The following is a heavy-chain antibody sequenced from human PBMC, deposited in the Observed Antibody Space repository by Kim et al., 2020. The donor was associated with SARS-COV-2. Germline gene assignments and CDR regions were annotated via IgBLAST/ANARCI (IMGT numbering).Heavy chain of an antibody. D-gene: IGHD5-12*01. CDR1: GFTFSSYE. J-gene: IGHJ4*02. CDR3: ARVFPRLRLRSSVYFDY. CDR2: ISSSGSTI. V-gene: IGHV3-48*03. Sequence: GSLRLSCAASGFTFSSYEMNWVRQAPGKGLEWVSYISSSGSTIYYADSVKGRFTISRDNAKNSLYLQMNSLRAEDTAVYYCARVFPRLRLRSSVYFDYWGQGTLVTVSS.